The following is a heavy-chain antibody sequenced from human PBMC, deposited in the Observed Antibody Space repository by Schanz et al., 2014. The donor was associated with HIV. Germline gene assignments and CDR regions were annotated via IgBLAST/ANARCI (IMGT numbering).Heavy chain of an antibody. D-gene: IGHD4-17*01. Sequence: QVQLVESGGGVVQPGRSLRLSCAASGFIFSSYAMHWVRQAPGKGLEWVAVISYDGTNKDYGDSVKGRFTISRDNSKNTLNFQMDSLRREDTAVYYCAKVGRPEYGDYDVYFLDYWGQGTLVTVSS. J-gene: IGHJ4*02. V-gene: IGHV3-30*18. CDR3: AKVGRPEYGDYDVYFLDY. CDR1: GFIFSSYA. CDR2: ISYDGTNK.